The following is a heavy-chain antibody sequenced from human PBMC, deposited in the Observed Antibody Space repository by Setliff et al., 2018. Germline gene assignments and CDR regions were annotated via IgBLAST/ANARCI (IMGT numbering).Heavy chain of an antibody. CDR1: GGSIGSYY. Sequence: ETLSLTCTVSGGSIGSYYWTWIRQPAGRGLEWIGRIYTTGSTNFNPSLNSRVTMSLDKSKNQFSLKLSSVTAADSAVYFCARVRIVPYCMDVWGKGTKVTVS. V-gene: IGHV4-4*07. CDR3: ARVRIVPYCMDV. CDR2: IYTTGST. J-gene: IGHJ6*03. D-gene: IGHD2-15*01.